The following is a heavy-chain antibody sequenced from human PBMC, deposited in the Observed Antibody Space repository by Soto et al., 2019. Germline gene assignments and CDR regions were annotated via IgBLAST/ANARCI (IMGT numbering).Heavy chain of an antibody. D-gene: IGHD1-1*01. CDR3: ARGQFTGTTQGDWFDP. V-gene: IGHV4-59*13. J-gene: IGHJ5*02. CDR1: DGTIIGYY. Sequence: PSETLSLPLTATDGTIIGYYWNWIPQPPGKGLEWIGYVYGSGGTNYHPSVKNRVSTSVGTSYNQFSLKLNSVTAADTAVYYCARGQFTGTTQGDWFDPWGQGTLVTVSS. CDR2: VYGSGGT.